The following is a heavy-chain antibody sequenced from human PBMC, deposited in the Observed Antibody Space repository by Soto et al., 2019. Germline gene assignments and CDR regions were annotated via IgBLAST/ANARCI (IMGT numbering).Heavy chain of an antibody. J-gene: IGHJ4*02. CDR3: ARARKYCSGGSCSRDFDY. V-gene: IGHV3-23*01. D-gene: IGHD2-15*01. Sequence: LRLSCSASGFSFSTYSMAWVRQAAGKGPQWVSGLSGGGANTFYIDSVRGRFTISVDISRNTVFLQMDSLRVDDTAVYYCARARKYCSGGSCSRDFDYWGQGTLVTVSS. CDR2: LSGGGANT. CDR1: GFSFSTYS.